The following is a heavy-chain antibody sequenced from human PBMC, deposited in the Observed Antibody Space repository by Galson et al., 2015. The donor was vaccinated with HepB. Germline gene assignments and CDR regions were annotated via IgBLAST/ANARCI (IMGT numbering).Heavy chain of an antibody. CDR2: TYYRSKWYN. J-gene: IGHJ3*01. CDR3: AREPHAFDF. CDR1: GDSVSRYSGA. Sequence: CAISGDSVSRYSGAWNWIRQSPSSGLEWLGRTYYRSKWYNDYAVSVKSRISINADTSKNQFSLQLNSVTHEDTAVYYCAREPHAFDFWGQGTMVTVSS. V-gene: IGHV6-1*01.